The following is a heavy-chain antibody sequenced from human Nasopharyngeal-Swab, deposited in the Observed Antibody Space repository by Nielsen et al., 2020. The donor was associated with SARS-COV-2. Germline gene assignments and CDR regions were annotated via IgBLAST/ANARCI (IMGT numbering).Heavy chain of an antibody. CDR3: ARVSRYYYMDV. Sequence: RQAPGKGLEWIGYIYYSGSTYYNPSLKSRVTISVDTSKNQFSLKLSSVTAADTPVYYCARVSRYYYMDVWGKGTTVTVSS. J-gene: IGHJ6*03. V-gene: IGHV4-31*02. CDR2: IYYSGST.